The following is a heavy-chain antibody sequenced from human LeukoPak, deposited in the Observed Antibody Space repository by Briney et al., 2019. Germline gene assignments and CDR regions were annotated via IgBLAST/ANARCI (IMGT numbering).Heavy chain of an antibody. CDR1: GYTFTSYG. CDR2: INTNTGNP. D-gene: IGHD6-13*01. V-gene: IGHV7-4-1*02. J-gene: IGHJ4*02. Sequence: ASVKVSCKASGYTFTSYGINWVRQAPGQGLEWMGWINTNTGNPTYAQGFTGRFVFSLDTSVSTAYLQISSLKAEDTAVYYCARGTRAVYSSSWYDLDYWGQGTLVTVSS. CDR3: ARGTRAVYSSSWYDLDY.